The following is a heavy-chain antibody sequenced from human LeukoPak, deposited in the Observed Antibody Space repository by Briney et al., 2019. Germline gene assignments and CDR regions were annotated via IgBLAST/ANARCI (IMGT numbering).Heavy chain of an antibody. J-gene: IGHJ4*02. Sequence: GGSLRLSCAASGFTFSSYAMSWVRQAPGKGLEWVSAISGSGGSTCYADSVKGRFTISRDNSKNTLYLQMNSLRAEDTAVYYCAKNTRFLEWFYDYWGQGTLVAVSS. CDR3: AKNTRFLEWFYDY. CDR2: ISGSGGST. CDR1: GFTFSSYA. D-gene: IGHD3-3*01. V-gene: IGHV3-23*01.